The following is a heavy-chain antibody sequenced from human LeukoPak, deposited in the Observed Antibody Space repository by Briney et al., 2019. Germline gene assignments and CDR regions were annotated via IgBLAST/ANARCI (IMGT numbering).Heavy chain of an antibody. CDR3: ARGRYYYGSGSYYPPFDY. CDR1: GGSFSGYY. J-gene: IGHJ4*02. CDR2: INHSGST. D-gene: IGHD3-10*01. V-gene: IGHV4-34*01. Sequence: SETLSLTCAVYGGSFSGYYWSWIRQPPGKGLEWIGEINHSGSTNYNPSLKSRVTISVDTSKNQFSLKLSSVTAADTAVYYCARGRYYYGSGSYYPPFDYWGQGTLVTVSS.